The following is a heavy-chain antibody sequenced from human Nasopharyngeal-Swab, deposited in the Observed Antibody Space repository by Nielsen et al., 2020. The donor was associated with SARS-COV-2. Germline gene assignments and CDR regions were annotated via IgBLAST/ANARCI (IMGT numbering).Heavy chain of an antibody. CDR3: ATRYH. V-gene: IGHV7-4-1*02. J-gene: IGHJ5*02. CDR1: GYNFNTYT. Sequence: ASVKVSCKASGYNFNTYTMTWVRQAPGQGPEWMGWINTNTGSPTYTQGFTGRFVFSLDTSVNTAYLQISSLKPEDTAVYYCATRYHWGQGTLVTVSS. CDR2: INTNTGSP.